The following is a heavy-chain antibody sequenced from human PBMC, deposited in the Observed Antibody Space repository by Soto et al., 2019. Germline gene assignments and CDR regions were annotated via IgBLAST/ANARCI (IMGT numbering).Heavy chain of an antibody. Sequence: QVQLVQSGAEVKKPGASVKFSCKASGYIFTSYGVCWVRQAPVQGLEWLGWINGYNGNTNYGQNFQGRVTMTTDTSTSTAYMERRSLRSDDTAVYYCARMGDLPYYYYGMDVWGQGTTVIVSS. CDR1: GYIFTSYG. D-gene: IGHD3-16*01. CDR2: INGYNGNT. V-gene: IGHV1-18*01. J-gene: IGHJ6*02. CDR3: ARMGDLPYYYYGMDV.